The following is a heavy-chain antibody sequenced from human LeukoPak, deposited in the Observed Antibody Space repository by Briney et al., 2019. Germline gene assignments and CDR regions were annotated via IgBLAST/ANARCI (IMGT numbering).Heavy chain of an antibody. J-gene: IGHJ3*02. Sequence: PGGSLRLSCAASGFTFSSYGMSWVRQAPGKGLEWVSAISGSGGSTYYADSVKGRFTISRDNSKNTPYLQMNSLRAEDTAVYYCARTDDYGDYSSDQKLGAFDIWGQGTMVTVSS. CDR2: ISGSGGST. V-gene: IGHV3-23*01. D-gene: IGHD4-17*01. CDR3: ARTDDYGDYSSDQKLGAFDI. CDR1: GFTFSSYG.